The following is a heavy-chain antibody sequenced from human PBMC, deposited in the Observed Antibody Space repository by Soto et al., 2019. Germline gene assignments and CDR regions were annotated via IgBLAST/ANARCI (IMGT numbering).Heavy chain of an antibody. CDR2: INAGNGDT. Sequence: SVKVSCKASGYTFTSYSMHWVRQAGQRLEWMGWINAGNGDTKYSQKFQGRVTITRDTSASTDFMELSSLRSEDTAVYYCARGDLSDAWGQGTTVTVSS. CDR1: GYTFTSYS. J-gene: IGHJ6*02. CDR3: ARGDLSDA. V-gene: IGHV1-3*01. D-gene: IGHD3-16*02.